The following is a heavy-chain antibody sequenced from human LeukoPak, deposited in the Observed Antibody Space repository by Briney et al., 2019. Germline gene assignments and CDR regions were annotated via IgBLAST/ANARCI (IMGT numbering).Heavy chain of an antibody. J-gene: IGHJ4*02. Sequence: GSLRLSCAASGFTFSSYAMHWVRQAPGKGLEWVAVISYDGSNKYNADSVKGRFTISRDNSKNTLYLQVNSLRAEDTAVYYCARGQGHSSSSPFDYWGRGTLVTVSS. V-gene: IGHV3-30*04. D-gene: IGHD6-13*01. CDR1: GFTFSSYA. CDR2: ISYDGSNK. CDR3: ARGQGHSSSSPFDY.